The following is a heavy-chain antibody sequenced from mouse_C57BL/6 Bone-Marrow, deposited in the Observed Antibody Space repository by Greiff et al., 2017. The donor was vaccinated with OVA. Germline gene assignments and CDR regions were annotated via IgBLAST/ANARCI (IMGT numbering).Heavy chain of an antibody. V-gene: IGHV14-4*01. CDR3: TTNWDWYFDV. CDR1: GFNIKDDY. D-gene: IGHD4-1*01. CDR2: IDPENGDP. J-gene: IGHJ1*03. Sequence: VQLQQSGAELVRPGASVKLSCTASGFNIKDDYMHWVKQRPEQGLEWIGWIDPENGDPEYASKFQGKATITADTSSNTAYLQLSSLTSEDTAVYYCTTNWDWYFDVWGTGTTVTVSS.